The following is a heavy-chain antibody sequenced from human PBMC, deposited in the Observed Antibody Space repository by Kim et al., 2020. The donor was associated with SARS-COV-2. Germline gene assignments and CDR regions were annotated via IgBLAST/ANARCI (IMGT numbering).Heavy chain of an antibody. Sequence: SETLSLTCTVSGGSISSGGYYWSWIRQHPGKGLKWIGYIYYSGSTYYNPSLKSRVTISVDTSKNQFSLKLSSVTAADTAVYYCARARITMIVVVTVFDYWGQGTLVTVSS. D-gene: IGHD3-22*01. CDR3: ARARITMIVVVTVFDY. CDR2: IYYSGST. J-gene: IGHJ4*02. CDR1: GGSISSGGYY. V-gene: IGHV4-31*03.